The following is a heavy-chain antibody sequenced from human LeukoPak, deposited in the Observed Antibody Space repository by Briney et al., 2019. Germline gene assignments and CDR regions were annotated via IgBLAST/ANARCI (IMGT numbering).Heavy chain of an antibody. V-gene: IGHV1-2*06. J-gene: IGHJ6*02. CDR2: INPNNGDT. D-gene: IGHD2-2*01. CDR1: GYGITGYY. Sequence: ASVKVSCQASGYGITGYYIHWVRQAPGQGLEWMGRINPNNGDTNSAQTFQGRITMTRDTSISIVYMEVTRLRYDDTAVYYCARGPAAMPYYYYGMDVWGQGTTVTVSS. CDR3: ARGPAAMPYYYYGMDV.